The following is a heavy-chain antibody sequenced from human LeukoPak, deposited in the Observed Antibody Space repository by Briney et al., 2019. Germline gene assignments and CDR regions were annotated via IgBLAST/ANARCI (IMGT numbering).Heavy chain of an antibody. Sequence: ASVKVSCKASGYTFTGYYMHWVRQAPGQGLELMGWMNPNSGNTGYAQKFQGRVTMTRNTSISTAYMELSSLRSEDTAVYYCARADLGCCSGGSCYWFDPWGQGALVTVSS. CDR3: ARADLGCCSGGSCYWFDP. J-gene: IGHJ5*02. D-gene: IGHD2-15*01. V-gene: IGHV1-8*02. CDR2: MNPNSGNT. CDR1: GYTFTGYY.